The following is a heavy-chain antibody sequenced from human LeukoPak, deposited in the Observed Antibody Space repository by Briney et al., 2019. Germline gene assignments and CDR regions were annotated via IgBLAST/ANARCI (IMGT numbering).Heavy chain of an antibody. V-gene: IGHV4-34*01. CDR1: GGSFSGYY. Sequence: PSETLSLTCAVYGGSFSGYYWSWIRQPPGKGLEWIGEVNHSGTTNYNPSLKSRVTMSVDTSKNQFSLRLSSVTAAGTAVYYCARHYRVSNWFDPWGQGTLVTVSS. CDR3: ARHYRVSNWFDP. J-gene: IGHJ5*02. CDR2: VNHSGTT. D-gene: IGHD6-13*01.